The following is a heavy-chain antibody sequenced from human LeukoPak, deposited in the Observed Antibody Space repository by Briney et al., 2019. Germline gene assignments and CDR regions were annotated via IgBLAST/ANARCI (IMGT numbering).Heavy chain of an antibody. Sequence: GGSLRLSCAASGFTFSSYAMSWVRQAPGKGLEWVPAISGSGGSRYYADSVKGRFTISRDNSKNTLYLQMNSLRAEDTAVYYCARPPGTTVTTVFVYWGQGTLVTVSS. CDR1: GFTFSSYA. J-gene: IGHJ4*02. D-gene: IGHD4-17*01. CDR2: ISGSGGSR. V-gene: IGHV3-23*01. CDR3: ARPPGTTVTTVFVY.